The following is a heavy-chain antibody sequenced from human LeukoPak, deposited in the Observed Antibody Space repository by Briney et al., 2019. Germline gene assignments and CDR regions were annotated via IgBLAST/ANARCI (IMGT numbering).Heavy chain of an antibody. CDR1: GGTFSSCA. CDR3: ARAPGGRSSSYYFDY. V-gene: IGHV1-69*13. Sequence: SVKVSCKASGGTFSSCAISWVRQAPGQGLEWMGGIIPIFGTANYAQKFQGRVTITADESTSTAYMELSSLRSEDTAVYYCARAPGGRSSSYYFDYWGQGTLVTVSS. D-gene: IGHD6-6*01. J-gene: IGHJ4*02. CDR2: IIPIFGTA.